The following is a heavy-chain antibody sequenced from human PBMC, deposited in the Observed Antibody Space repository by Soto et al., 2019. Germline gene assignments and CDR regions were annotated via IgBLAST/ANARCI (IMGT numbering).Heavy chain of an antibody. Sequence: PGASVKVSCKASGYTFTSYGISWVRQAPGQGLEWMGWISAYNGNTNYAQKLQGRVTMTTDTSTSTAYMELRSLRSDDTAVYYCARICYDSKRNWFDPWGQGTLVTVSS. J-gene: IGHJ5*02. CDR3: ARICYDSKRNWFDP. D-gene: IGHD3-22*01. CDR1: GYTFTSYG. CDR2: ISAYNGNT. V-gene: IGHV1-18*01.